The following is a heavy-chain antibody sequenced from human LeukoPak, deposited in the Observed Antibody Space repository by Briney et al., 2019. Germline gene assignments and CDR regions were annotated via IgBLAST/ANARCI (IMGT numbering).Heavy chain of an antibody. J-gene: IGHJ6*02. Sequence: GGPLRLSCAASGFTFSSYAMHWVRQAPGKGLEWVSAISGSGSSTHYADSVKGRFTISRDNSKNTLYLQMNSLRAEDTAVYYCAKDWASNWASYYGMDVWGQGTTVTVSS. CDR1: GFTFSSYA. CDR3: AKDWASNWASYYGMDV. D-gene: IGHD7-27*01. CDR2: ISGSGSST. V-gene: IGHV3-23*01.